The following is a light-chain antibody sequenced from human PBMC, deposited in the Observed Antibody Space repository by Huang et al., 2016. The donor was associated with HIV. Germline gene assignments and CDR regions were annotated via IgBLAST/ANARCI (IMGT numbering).Light chain of an antibody. V-gene: IGKV3-11*01. Sequence: VLTQSPATLSLSPRERATLSCRGSQTISSYLAWYQHKPGQPPRLLMYDTSKRATCIPARFRGSGAGTDFTLTISSLEPEDFAFYYCHQRAGWPLFGGGTKVEIK. CDR3: HQRAGWPL. CDR1: QTISSY. J-gene: IGKJ4*02. CDR2: DTS.